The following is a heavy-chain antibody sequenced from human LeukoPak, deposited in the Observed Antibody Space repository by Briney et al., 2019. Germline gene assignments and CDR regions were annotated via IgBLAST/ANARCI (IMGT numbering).Heavy chain of an antibody. CDR2: ISWNSGSI. CDR1: GFTFDDYA. D-gene: IGHD1-26*01. J-gene: IGHJ4*02. V-gene: IGHV3-9*01. Sequence: PGGSLRLSCAASGFTFDDYAMHWVRQAPGKGLEWVSGISWNSGSIGYADSVKGRFTISRDNSKNTLYLQMNSLRAGDTAVYYCARDGVGATLYYFDYWGQGTLVTVSS. CDR3: ARDGVGATLYYFDY.